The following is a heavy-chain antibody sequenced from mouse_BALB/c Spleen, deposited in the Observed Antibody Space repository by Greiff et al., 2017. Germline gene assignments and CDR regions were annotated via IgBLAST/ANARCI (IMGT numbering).Heavy chain of an antibody. Sequence: EVMLVESGGGLVKPGGSLKLSCAASGFTFSSFGMHWVRQAPEKGLEWVAYISSGSSTIYYADTVKGRFTISRDNPKNTLFLQMTSLRSEDTAMYYCVDGSFAYWGQGTLVTVSA. CDR2: ISSGSSTI. J-gene: IGHJ3*01. D-gene: IGHD2-3*01. V-gene: IGHV5-17*02. CDR3: VDGSFAY. CDR1: GFTFSSFG.